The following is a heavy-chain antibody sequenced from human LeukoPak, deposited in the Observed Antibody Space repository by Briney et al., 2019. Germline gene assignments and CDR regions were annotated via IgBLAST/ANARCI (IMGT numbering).Heavy chain of an antibody. D-gene: IGHD3-22*01. CDR1: GFTVSSNY. J-gene: IGHJ3*02. CDR2: IYSGGST. V-gene: IGHV3-66*01. CDR3: ARAGMIVVVKDAFDI. Sequence: PGGSLRLSCAASGFTVSSNYMSWVRQAPGKGLEWVSVIYSGGSTYYADSVKGRFTISRDNSKNTLYLQMNSLRAEDTAVYYCARAGMIVVVKDAFDIWGRGTMVTVSS.